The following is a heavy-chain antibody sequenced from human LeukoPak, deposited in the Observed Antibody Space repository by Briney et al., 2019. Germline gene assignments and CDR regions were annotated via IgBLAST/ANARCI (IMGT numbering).Heavy chain of an antibody. D-gene: IGHD4-23*01. CDR1: GGSISSSPFY. J-gene: IGHJ4*02. V-gene: IGHV4-39*01. CDR3: ARHSSYGANPSTLGY. CDR2: IYYSGST. Sequence: SETLSLTCPVSGGSISSSPFYWGWIRQPPGKGLEWIGSIYYSGSTYYNPSLKSRVTISVDTSKNQFSLKVSSVTAADTAVYYCARHSSYGANPSTLGYWGQGTLVTVSS.